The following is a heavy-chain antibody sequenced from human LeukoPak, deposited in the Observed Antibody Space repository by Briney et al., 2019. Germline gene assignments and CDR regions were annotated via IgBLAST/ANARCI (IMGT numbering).Heavy chain of an antibody. CDR2: IKPDGSAQ. J-gene: IGHJ4*02. D-gene: IGHD6-13*01. V-gene: IGHV3-7*01. CDR3: ARANNSRWHN. CDR1: GFTFSSNW. Sequence: PGGSLRLSCATSGFTFSSNWMSRVRHVPGRGLDWVANIKPDGSAQYYAASVKGRFTVSRDNAKNSLYLQVNSLRVDDTAVYYCARANNSRWHNWGQGTLVTVSA.